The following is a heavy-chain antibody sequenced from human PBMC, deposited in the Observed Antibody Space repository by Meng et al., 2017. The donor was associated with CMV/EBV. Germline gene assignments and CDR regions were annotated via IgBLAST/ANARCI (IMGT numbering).Heavy chain of an antibody. CDR2: FDPEDGET. CDR3: ATDFYCSSTSCSTGYYYYGMDV. Sequence: ASVKVSCKVSGYTLTELSMHWVRQAPGKGLEWMGGFDPEDGETIYAQKFQGRVTMTEDTSTDTAYMELNSLRSEDTAVYYCATDFYCSSTSCSTGYYYYGMDVWGQGTTVTVSS. J-gene: IGHJ6*02. CDR1: GYTLTELS. D-gene: IGHD2-2*01. V-gene: IGHV1-24*01.